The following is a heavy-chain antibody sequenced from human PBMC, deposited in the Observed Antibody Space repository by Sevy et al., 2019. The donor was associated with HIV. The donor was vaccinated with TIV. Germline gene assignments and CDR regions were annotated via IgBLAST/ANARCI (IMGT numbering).Heavy chain of an antibody. CDR1: GFTFDDYA. CDR3: AKDIMEMATTSFDY. D-gene: IGHD5-12*01. CDR2: ISWNSGSI. V-gene: IGHV3-9*01. Sequence: GGSLRLSCAASGFTFDDYAMHWVRQAPGKGLEWVSGISWNSGSIGYADSVKGRFTISREKAKNSLYLQMNSLRAEDTALYYCAKDIMEMATTSFDYWGQGTLVTVSS. J-gene: IGHJ4*02.